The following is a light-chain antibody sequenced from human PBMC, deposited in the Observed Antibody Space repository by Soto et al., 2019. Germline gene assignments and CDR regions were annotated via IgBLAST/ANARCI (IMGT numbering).Light chain of an antibody. CDR1: SSDVGSYNR. CDR2: EVS. Sequence: QSALTQPPSVSGSPGQSVTISCTGTSSDVGSYNRVSWYQQPPGTAPKLMIYEVSNRPSGVPDRFSGSKSGNTASLSISGLSAEDEADYYCSSFTDSATLIFGGGTKLTVL. V-gene: IGLV2-18*02. J-gene: IGLJ2*01. CDR3: SSFTDSATLI.